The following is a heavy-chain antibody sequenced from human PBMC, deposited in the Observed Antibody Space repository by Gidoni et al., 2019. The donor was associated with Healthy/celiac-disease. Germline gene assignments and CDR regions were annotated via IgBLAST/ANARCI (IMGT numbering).Heavy chain of an antibody. D-gene: IGHD3-22*01. CDR1: GFTVSINY. CDR2: IYSGGST. J-gene: IGHJ4*02. V-gene: IGHV3-66*01. Sequence: VQLVESGGGLVHPGGSLRLSCAASGFTVSINYMSWVRQAPGKGLEWVSVIYSGGSTYYADSVKGRFTISRDNSKNTLYLQMNSLRAEDTAVYYCARAPYYYDSSGYYSVYDYWGQGTLVTVSS. CDR3: ARAPYYYDSSGYYSVYDY.